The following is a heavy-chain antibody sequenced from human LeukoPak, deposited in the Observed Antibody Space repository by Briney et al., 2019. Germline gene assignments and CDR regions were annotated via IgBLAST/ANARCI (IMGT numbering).Heavy chain of an antibody. Sequence: GSLRLSCAASGFTFSSCSMNWVRQAPGKGPEWISWITGSGTDIIYADSVKGRFTISRDNAKNSLYLQMNSLRAEDTAVYYCARDQDYGFTYWGQGTLVTVSS. CDR3: ARDQDYGFTY. D-gene: IGHD4-17*01. CDR1: GFTFSSCS. CDR2: ITGSGTDI. V-gene: IGHV3-48*01. J-gene: IGHJ4*02.